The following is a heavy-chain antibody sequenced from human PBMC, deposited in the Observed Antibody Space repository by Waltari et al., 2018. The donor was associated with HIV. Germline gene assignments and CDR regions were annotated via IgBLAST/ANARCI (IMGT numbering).Heavy chain of an antibody. CDR3: ASGRRFVDLDY. CDR2: IYTIGST. V-gene: IGHV4-4*07. Sequence: QVQLQESGPGLVKPSETLSLTCTVSGGSISSYYWSWIRQPAGKGLEWIGRIYTIGSTNYNPSRKRRVTRSVDTSKNHFSLRLSSVTAADTAVYYCASGRRFVDLDYWGQGTLVTVSS. J-gene: IGHJ4*02. D-gene: IGHD5-12*01. CDR1: GGSISSYY.